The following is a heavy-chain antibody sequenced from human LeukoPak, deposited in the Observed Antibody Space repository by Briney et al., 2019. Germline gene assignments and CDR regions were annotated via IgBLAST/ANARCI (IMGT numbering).Heavy chain of an antibody. CDR2: INPNSGGT. Sequence: GASVKVSCKASGYTFTGYYTHWVRQAPGQGLEWMGWINPNSGGTNYAQKFQGRVTMTRDTSISTAYMELSRLRSDDTAVYYCARSPTVIRPFDYWGQGTLVTVPS. D-gene: IGHD4-11*01. V-gene: IGHV1-2*02. CDR1: GYTFTGYY. CDR3: ARSPTVIRPFDY. J-gene: IGHJ4*02.